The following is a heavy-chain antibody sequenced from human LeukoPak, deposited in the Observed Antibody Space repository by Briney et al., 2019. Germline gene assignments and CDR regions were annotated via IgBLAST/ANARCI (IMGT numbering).Heavy chain of an antibody. Sequence: GGSLRLSCAASGFTFSDHYMSWIRQAPGKGLEWVSYISSSSSTIYYADSVKGRFTISRDNAKNSLYLQMNSLRAEDTAMYYCTRDQMNYWGQGTLVTVSS. CDR2: ISSSSSTI. CDR1: GFTFSDHY. CDR3: TRDQMNY. D-gene: IGHD5-24*01. V-gene: IGHV3-11*01. J-gene: IGHJ4*02.